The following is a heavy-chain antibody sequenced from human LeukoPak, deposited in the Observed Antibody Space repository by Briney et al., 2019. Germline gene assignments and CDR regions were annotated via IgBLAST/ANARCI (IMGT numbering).Heavy chain of an antibody. V-gene: IGHV3-33*01. D-gene: IGHD1-26*01. CDR1: GFTFSSYG. CDR2: IWYDGSNK. CDR3: AREGEVGATHFDY. J-gene: IGHJ4*02. Sequence: PGRSLRLSCAASGFTFSSYGMHWVRQAPGKGLEWVAVIWYDGSNKYYADSVKGRFTIFRDNSKNTLYLQMNSLRAEDTAVYYCAREGEVGATHFDYWGQGTLVTVSS.